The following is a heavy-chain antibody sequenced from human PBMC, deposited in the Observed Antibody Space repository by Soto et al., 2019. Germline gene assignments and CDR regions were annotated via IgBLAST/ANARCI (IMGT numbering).Heavy chain of an antibody. Sequence: LSLTCGVSGYSITSGFYWGWVRQSPGKGLEWIGTISYSAKTFYNPSLASRFSMAVDSSKNQFSLRLTSVTAVDTALYYCTRGAGAPWVRFDSWGRGILVTASS. V-gene: IGHV4-38-2*01. D-gene: IGHD3-16*01. CDR3: TRGAGAPWVRFDS. J-gene: IGHJ4*02. CDR1: GYSITSGFY. CDR2: ISYSAKT.